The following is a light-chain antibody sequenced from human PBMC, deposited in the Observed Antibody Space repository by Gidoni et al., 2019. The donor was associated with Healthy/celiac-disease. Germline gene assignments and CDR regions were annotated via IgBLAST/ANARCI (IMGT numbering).Light chain of an antibody. CDR3: QQSYSTPRA. V-gene: IGKV1-39*01. Sequence: DIQMTQSPSSLSASVGDRATITCRASQSIRSYLNWYQQKPGKAPKLLIYAASSLQSGVPSRFSGSGSGTAFTLTISSLQPEDFATYYCQQSYSTPRAFGQGTKLEIQ. J-gene: IGKJ2*01. CDR1: QSIRSY. CDR2: AAS.